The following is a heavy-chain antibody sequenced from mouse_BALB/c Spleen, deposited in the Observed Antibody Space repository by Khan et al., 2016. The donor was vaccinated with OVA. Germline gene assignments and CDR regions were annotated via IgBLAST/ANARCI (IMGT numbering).Heavy chain of an antibody. V-gene: IGHV14-3*02. CDR3: ASPSMITTGFAY. Sequence: EVQLQESGAEVVKPGASVKLSCTGSGFNIKDTYIHWVKQRPEQGLEWIGRIDPANDNTKYDPSFQAKVTIASDTSSNTAYLQLSSLTSEDTAVYYCASPSMITTGFAYWGQGTLVTVSA. J-gene: IGHJ3*01. CDR1: GFNIKDTY. D-gene: IGHD2-4*01. CDR2: IDPANDNT.